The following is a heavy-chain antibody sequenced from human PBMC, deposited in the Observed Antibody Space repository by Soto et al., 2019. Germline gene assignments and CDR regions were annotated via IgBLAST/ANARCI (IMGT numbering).Heavy chain of an antibody. CDR1: GGTFTTST. J-gene: IGHJ4*02. V-gene: IGHV1-69*06. CDR2: IIPVFGTP. D-gene: IGHD3-16*01. CDR3: ARPADYVSGFSQ. Sequence: QVQLVQSGAEVKKPGSSVKVSCQTSGGTFTTSTISWVRQAPGQWLEWMGGIIPVFGTPSYAQKFQGRVTMIADKSSSTAYMELRNLRSEDTAMYYCARPADYVSGFSQWGQGTLVTVSS.